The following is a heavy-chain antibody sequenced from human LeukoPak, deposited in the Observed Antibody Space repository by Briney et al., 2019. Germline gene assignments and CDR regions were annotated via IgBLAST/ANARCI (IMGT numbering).Heavy chain of an antibody. D-gene: IGHD2-15*01. CDR2: MKSDGSTT. CDR3: ARATLNTRNAFDI. Sequence: PGGSLRLSCAASKFTFSNYWMHWVRQAPGKGLVWVSRMKSDGSTTYYAEYVKGRFTISRDTAKNTLYLQMDSLRAEDTAVYYCARATLNTRNAFDIWGQGTMVTVSS. V-gene: IGHV3-74*01. J-gene: IGHJ3*02. CDR1: KFTFSNYW.